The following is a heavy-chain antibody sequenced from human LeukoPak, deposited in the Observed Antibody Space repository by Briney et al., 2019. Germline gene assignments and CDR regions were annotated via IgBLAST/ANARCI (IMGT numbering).Heavy chain of an antibody. CDR3: ARKRGYYFDY. CDR2: IYYSGST. Sequence: SQTLSLTCTVSGGSISSGGYYWSWIRQPPGKGLEWIGSIYYSGSTNYNPSLKSRVAISVDTSKNQFSLKLSSVTAADTAVFYCARKRGYYFDYWGQGTLVTVSS. V-gene: IGHV4-39*01. J-gene: IGHJ4*02. CDR1: GGSISSGGYY. D-gene: IGHD3-16*01.